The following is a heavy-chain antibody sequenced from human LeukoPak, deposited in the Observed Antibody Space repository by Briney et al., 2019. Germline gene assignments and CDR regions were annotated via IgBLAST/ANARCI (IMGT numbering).Heavy chain of an antibody. CDR3: ARSIGRYQLLPFDY. J-gene: IGHJ4*02. D-gene: IGHD2-2*01. Sequence: GASVKVSCKASGYTFTSYDINWVRQATGQGLEWMGWMNPNSGNTGYAQKFQGRVNMTRNTSISTAYMELSSLRSEDTAVYYCARSIGRYQLLPFDYWGQGTLVTVSS. V-gene: IGHV1-8*01. CDR2: MNPNSGNT. CDR1: GYTFTSYD.